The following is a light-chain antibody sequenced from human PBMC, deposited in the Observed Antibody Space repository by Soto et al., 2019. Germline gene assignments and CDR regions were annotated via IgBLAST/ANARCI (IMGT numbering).Light chain of an antibody. J-gene: IGKJ1*01. V-gene: IGKV2D-29*01. CDR2: EVS. Sequence: DIVMTQTPLYLSVTPGQPSSISCKSRQILLRSDRKTYLYWYLQKPGQPPQLLIYEVSNLFSGVPDRFSGSGSGTDFTLKISRVEADDVGVYYCMQSIHLPLAFGQGTKVDIK. CDR1: QILLRSDRKTY. CDR3: MQSIHLPLA.